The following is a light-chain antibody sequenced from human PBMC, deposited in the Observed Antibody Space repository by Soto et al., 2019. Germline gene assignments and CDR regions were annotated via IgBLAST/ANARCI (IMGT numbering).Light chain of an antibody. V-gene: IGKV3-20*01. CDR1: QSVSSSY. J-gene: IGKJ1*01. Sequence: EIVLTQSPGTLSLSPGEKATLSCRASQSVSSSYLAWYQQKLGQAPRLLIYGASTRATGIPDRFSGSGSGTDFTLTISRLEPEDFAVYYCQQYANSRTFGQGTKVDNK. CDR3: QQYANSRT. CDR2: GAS.